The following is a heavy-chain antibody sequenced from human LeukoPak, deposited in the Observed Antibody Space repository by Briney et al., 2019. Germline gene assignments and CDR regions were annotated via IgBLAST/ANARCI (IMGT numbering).Heavy chain of an antibody. CDR3: AREKKPEFDY. Sequence: SETLSLTCTVSGGSISSSSYYWGWIRQPPGKGLEWIGSIYYSGSTYYNPSLKSRVTISVDTSKNQFSLKLSSVTAADAAVYYCAREKKPEFDYWGQGTLVTVSS. CDR1: GGSISSSSYY. J-gene: IGHJ4*02. CDR2: IYYSGST. V-gene: IGHV4-39*07.